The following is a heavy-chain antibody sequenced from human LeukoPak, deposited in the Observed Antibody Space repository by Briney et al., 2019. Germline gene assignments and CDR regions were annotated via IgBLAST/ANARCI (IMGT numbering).Heavy chain of an antibody. J-gene: IGHJ4*02. CDR2: ISGSGGNT. D-gene: IGHD5-12*01. V-gene: IGHV3-23*01. Sequence: PGGSLRLSCAASGFTFSSYAMSWVRQAPGRGLEWVSAISGSGGNTYYADSVKGRFTISGDNSQNTLYLQMNGLRAEDTAVYYCAKGSSGYETNFDFWGQGTLVTVSS. CDR1: GFTFSSYA. CDR3: AKGSSGYETNFDF.